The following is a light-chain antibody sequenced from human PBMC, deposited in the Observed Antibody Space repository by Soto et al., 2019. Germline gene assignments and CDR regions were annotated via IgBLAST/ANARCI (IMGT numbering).Light chain of an antibody. CDR1: SGHSSYA. J-gene: IGLJ3*02. CDR3: QTWDTGIWV. Sequence: QSVLTQSPSASASLGASVKLTCTLSSGHSSYAIAWHQQQPEKGPRYLMKLNSDGSHNKGDGIPDRFSGSSSGAERYLTISSLQSEDEADYYCQTWDTGIWVFGGGTKVTVL. CDR2: LNSDGSH. V-gene: IGLV4-69*01.